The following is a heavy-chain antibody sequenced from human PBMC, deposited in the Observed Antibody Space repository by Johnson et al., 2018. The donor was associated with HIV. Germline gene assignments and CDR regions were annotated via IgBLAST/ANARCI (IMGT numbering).Heavy chain of an antibody. D-gene: IGHD2-2*01. V-gene: IGHV3-7*02. CDR3: ARGEGYCSSTSCDDAFDI. CDR1: GFTFSNYW. Sequence: VQLVESGGGLVQRGGSLRLSCAASGFTFSNYWMSWVRQAPGKGLEWVANIKEDGSEEYYGDSMEGRFTISEENAKNSLYLQMNSLRAGDTAVYYCARGEGYCSSTSCDDAFDIWGQGTMVTVSS. CDR2: IKEDGSEE. J-gene: IGHJ3*02.